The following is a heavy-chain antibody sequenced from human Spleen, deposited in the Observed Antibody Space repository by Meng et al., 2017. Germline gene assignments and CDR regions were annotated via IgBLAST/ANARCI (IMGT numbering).Heavy chain of an antibody. Sequence: QVQLQQWGAGLLKPSETLSLTCVVSGGSFSDYYWSWIRQPPGKGLEWIGEINHSGSTNYNPSLKSRVTISVDTSKNQFSLKLSSVTAADTAVYYCARVITMVRGRFDYWGQGTLVTVSS. V-gene: IGHV4-34*01. D-gene: IGHD3-10*01. J-gene: IGHJ4*02. CDR3: ARVITMVRGRFDY. CDR2: INHSGST. CDR1: GGSFSDYY.